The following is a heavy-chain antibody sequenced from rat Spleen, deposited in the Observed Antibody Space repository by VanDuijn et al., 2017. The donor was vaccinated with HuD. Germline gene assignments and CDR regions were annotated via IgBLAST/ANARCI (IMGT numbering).Heavy chain of an antibody. D-gene: IGHD1-11*01. Sequence: EVQLVESGGGLVQPGRSLKLSCVASGFTFNNYWMTWIRQTPTKGLEWVASISYDGTATYYRDSVKGRFTLSRENAKSTLYLQMDSLRSEDTATYYCARHYGGYSEYVMDAWGQGASVTVSS. CDR1: GFTFNNYW. CDR2: ISYDGTAT. J-gene: IGHJ4*01. CDR3: ARHYGGYSEYVMDA. V-gene: IGHV5-29*01.